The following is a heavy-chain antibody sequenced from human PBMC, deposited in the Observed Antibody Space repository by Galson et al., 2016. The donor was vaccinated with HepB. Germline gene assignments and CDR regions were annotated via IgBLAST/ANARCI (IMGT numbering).Heavy chain of an antibody. V-gene: IGHV3-7*01. D-gene: IGHD1-26*01. CDR1: GFTFSNDW. CDR2: IKEDGSEK. CDR3: VRYRANLNY. J-gene: IGHJ4*02. Sequence: SLRLSCAASGFTFSNDWMTWVRQAPGKGLEWVANIKEDGSEKNYVDSGKGRFTISRDNAKKSVYLQMNSLRDEDTAVYHCVRYRANLNYWGQGTLVTVSS.